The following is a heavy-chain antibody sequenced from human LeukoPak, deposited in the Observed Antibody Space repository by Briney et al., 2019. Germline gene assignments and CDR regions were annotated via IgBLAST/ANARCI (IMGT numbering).Heavy chain of an antibody. CDR3: ATDRNCGGGCSNWFDP. D-gene: IGHD2-21*02. Sequence: GGSLTLPCVASGYTFRRNGLHWVRQAPGKGLEWVAFIPYDGYKKSYLDSVKGRFTISRDNSKNTVYLQMSSLRAEDTALYYCATDRNCGGGCSNWFDPWGQGTLVIVSS. J-gene: IGHJ5*02. V-gene: IGHV3-30*02. CDR1: GYTFRRNG. CDR2: IPYDGYKK.